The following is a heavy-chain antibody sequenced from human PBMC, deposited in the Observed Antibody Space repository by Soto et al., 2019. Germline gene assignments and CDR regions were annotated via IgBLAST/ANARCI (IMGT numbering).Heavy chain of an antibody. J-gene: IGHJ4*02. CDR2: ISDPNGNT. Sequence: QVHLVQSGAEVKKPGASVKVSCKASGYTFTSYGITWVRRAPGQGLEWMGWISDPNGNTDYAQKLQDRVIVTRDTSTSTAYIELRSLIADDTAVYYCARGRYGDYWGQGALVTVSS. D-gene: IGHD1-1*01. CDR3: ARGRYGDY. V-gene: IGHV1-18*01. CDR1: GYTFTSYG.